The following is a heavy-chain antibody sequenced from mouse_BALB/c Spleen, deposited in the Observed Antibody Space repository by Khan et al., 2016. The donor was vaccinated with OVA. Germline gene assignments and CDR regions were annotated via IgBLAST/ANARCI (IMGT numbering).Heavy chain of an antibody. CDR2: IYPGNINT. D-gene: IGHD2-1*01. Sequence: VQLQQSGPELVKPGTSVRISCKASGYTFTSYYLYWVKQRPGQGLEWIGWIYPGNINTEYNEKFKGKATLTADKSSSTSYMHLTSLTSEDSAVYFWARGGYYGSNRAWFAYWGQGTLVTVSA. V-gene: IGHV1S56*01. CDR3: ARGGYYGSNRAWFAY. J-gene: IGHJ3*01. CDR1: GYTFTSYY.